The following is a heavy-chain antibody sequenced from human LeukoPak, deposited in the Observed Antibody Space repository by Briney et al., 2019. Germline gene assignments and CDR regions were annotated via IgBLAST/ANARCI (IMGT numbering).Heavy chain of an antibody. D-gene: IGHD6-19*01. CDR2: IKHTGST. Sequence: PSETLSLTCAVYGGSFNGYYWSWIRQPPGKGLEWIGEIKHTGSTNYNPSLKSRVTISVDTSKIQFSLRLSSVTAADTAVYYCARALAVAGVDYWGQGTLVTVSS. V-gene: IGHV4-34*01. CDR3: ARALAVAGVDY. CDR1: GGSFNGYY. J-gene: IGHJ4*02.